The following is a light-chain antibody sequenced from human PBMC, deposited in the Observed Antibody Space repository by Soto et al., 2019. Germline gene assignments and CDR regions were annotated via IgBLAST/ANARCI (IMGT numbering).Light chain of an antibody. Sequence: AIRMTQSPSSFSASTGDRVTITCRASQGISSYLAWYQQKPGKAPNLLIYAASTLQAGVPSRFSGSGSGTDFTLTISSLQPEDVAAYYCQKYNSAPLTFGGGTKVDIK. CDR1: QGISSY. J-gene: IGKJ4*01. V-gene: IGKV1-8*01. CDR3: QKYNSAPLT. CDR2: AAS.